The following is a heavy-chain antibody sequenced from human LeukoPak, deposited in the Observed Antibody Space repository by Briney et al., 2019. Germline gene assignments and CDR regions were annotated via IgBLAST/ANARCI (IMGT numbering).Heavy chain of an antibody. CDR2: IWYDGSNK. J-gene: IGHJ3*02. Sequence: PGRSLRLSCAASGFTFSSYGMHWVRQAPGKGLEWVAVIWYDGSNKYYADSVKGRFTISRDNSKNTLYLQMNSLRAEDTAVYYCARREPTTVTHWAFDIWGQGTMVTVSS. V-gene: IGHV3-33*01. D-gene: IGHD4-17*01. CDR1: GFTFSSYG. CDR3: ARREPTTVTHWAFDI.